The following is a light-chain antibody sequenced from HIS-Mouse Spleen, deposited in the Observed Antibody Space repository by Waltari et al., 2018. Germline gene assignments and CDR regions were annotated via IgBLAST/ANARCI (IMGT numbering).Light chain of an antibody. Sequence: SYELTQPPSVSVSPGQTARITCSGDALPKKYAYWYQQKSGQAPVLVIYEDSKRPSGIPARLPGSSSGTMATLTISGAQVEDEADYYCYSTDSSGNHKEVFGGGTKLTVL. CDR2: EDS. V-gene: IGLV3-10*01. CDR3: YSTDSSGNHKEV. J-gene: IGLJ2*01. CDR1: ALPKKY.